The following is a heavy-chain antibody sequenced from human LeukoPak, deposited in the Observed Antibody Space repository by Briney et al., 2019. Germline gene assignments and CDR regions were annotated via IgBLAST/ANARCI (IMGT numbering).Heavy chain of an antibody. Sequence: GGSLRLSCAASGFTFSDYGIHWVRQAPGKGLEWVAVIWYDGTIKYYGDSVKGRFTISRDNSKNTLYLQMNSLRAEDTAVYYCAKDRGSYSTTADSWGQGTLVTVSS. CDR1: GFTFSDYG. CDR2: IWYDGTIK. V-gene: IGHV3-33*06. J-gene: IGHJ5*01. D-gene: IGHD1-26*01. CDR3: AKDRGSYSTTADS.